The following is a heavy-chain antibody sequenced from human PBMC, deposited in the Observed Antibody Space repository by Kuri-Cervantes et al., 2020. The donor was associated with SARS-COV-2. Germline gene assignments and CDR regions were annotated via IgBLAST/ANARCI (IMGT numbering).Heavy chain of an antibody. CDR2: SNAGNGNT. V-gene: IGHV1-3*02. D-gene: IGHD1-26*01. CDR3: ATSPPIVGASNWFDP. Sequence: ASVKVSCKASGYTFTSYAMHWVRQAPGQRLEWMGWSNAGNGNTKYSQEFQGRVTITRDTSASTAYMELSSLRSEDTAVYYCATSPPIVGASNWFDPWGQGTLVTVSS. J-gene: IGHJ5*02. CDR1: GYTFTSYA.